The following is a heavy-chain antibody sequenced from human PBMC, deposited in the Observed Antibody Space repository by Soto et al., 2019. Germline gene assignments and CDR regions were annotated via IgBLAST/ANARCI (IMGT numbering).Heavy chain of an antibody. D-gene: IGHD6-13*01. CDR1: GDSISNVNYC. CDR2: IYDGGST. Sequence: SETLSLTCTVSGDSISNVNYCWSWIRQPPDKGLEWIGHIYDGGSTYNNPSLTSRVTISVDTSKNQFSLKLSSVTAADTAVYYCARRYSSSFDYWGQGSLVTVSS. CDR3: ARRYSSSFDY. J-gene: IGHJ4*02. V-gene: IGHV4-30-4*01.